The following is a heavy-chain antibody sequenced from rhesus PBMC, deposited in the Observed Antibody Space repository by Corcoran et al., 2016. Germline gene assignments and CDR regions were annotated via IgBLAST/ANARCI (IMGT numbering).Heavy chain of an antibody. CDR3: ARDARYRGDRYFEF. V-gene: IGHV4S14*01. Sequence: QVQLQESGPGLVQPSETLSLTCAVSGGSLRGYYYLRWIRQPPGKGLEWIGIIYGSVGSNYRNPSLKRRVTISTDASKNQFSLKLRSVTAADTGVEYWARDARYRGDRYFEFWGQGALVTVSS. D-gene: IGHD5-24*01. CDR2: IYGSVGSN. J-gene: IGHJ1*01. CDR1: GGSLRGYYY.